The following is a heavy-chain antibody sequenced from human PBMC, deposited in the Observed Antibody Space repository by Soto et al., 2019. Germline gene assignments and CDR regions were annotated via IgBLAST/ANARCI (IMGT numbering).Heavy chain of an antibody. CDR3: VEGWNDF. Sequence: EVQVAASGGDLVEPGGSLRLSCETSGFMFSSAWMSWVRQAPGKGLEWVARIKSKKDGGARDYAAPVNGRFSISRDDSKSTVYLQMNSLRAEDTALYYCVEGWNDFWGQGTLVTVSS. D-gene: IGHD1-1*01. CDR1: GFMFSSAW. CDR2: IKSKKDGGAR. V-gene: IGHV3-15*01. J-gene: IGHJ4*02.